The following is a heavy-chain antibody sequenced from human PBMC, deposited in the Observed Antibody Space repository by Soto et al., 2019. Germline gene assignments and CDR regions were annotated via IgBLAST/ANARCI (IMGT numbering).Heavy chain of an antibody. CDR3: ARKVPGSTTRPDYWYFDL. CDR1: GFTFISYA. Sequence: EVQLLESGGGLVQPGGSLRLSCAASGFTFISYAMNWVRQAPGKGLQWVAAISGGGDATFYADSVKVRFTISRDNSRNTVSLQMNSLGADDTAVYYCARKVPGSTTRPDYWYFDLWGRGPLVTVSS. CDR2: ISGGGDAT. D-gene: IGHD3-10*01. V-gene: IGHV3-23*01. J-gene: IGHJ2*01.